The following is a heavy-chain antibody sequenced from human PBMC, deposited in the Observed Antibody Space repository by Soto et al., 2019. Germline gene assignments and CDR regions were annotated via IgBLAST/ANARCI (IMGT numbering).Heavy chain of an antibody. CDR1: GFTFSSYW. CDR3: ARHWDYGDYYYGMDV. Sequence: AGGSLRLSCAASGFTFSSYWMSWVRQAPGKGLEWVANIKQDGSEKYYVDSVKGRFTISRDNAKNSLYLQMNSLRAEDTAVYYCARHWDYGDYYYGMDVWGQGTTVTVSS. CDR2: IKQDGSEK. D-gene: IGHD4-17*01. V-gene: IGHV3-7*01. J-gene: IGHJ6*02.